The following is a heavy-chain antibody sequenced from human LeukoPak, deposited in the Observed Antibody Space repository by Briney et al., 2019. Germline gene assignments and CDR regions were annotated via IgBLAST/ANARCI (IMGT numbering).Heavy chain of an antibody. V-gene: IGHV1-69*13. D-gene: IGHD2-15*01. CDR3: ASPVVVAAPDYYYGMDV. Sequence: SVKVSCKASGHTFTSYDINWVRQATGQGLEWMGGIIPIFGTANYAQKFQGRVTITADESTSTAYMELSSLRSEDTAVYYCASPVVVAAPDYYYGMDVWGQGTTVTVSS. CDR1: GHTFTSYD. CDR2: IIPIFGTA. J-gene: IGHJ6*02.